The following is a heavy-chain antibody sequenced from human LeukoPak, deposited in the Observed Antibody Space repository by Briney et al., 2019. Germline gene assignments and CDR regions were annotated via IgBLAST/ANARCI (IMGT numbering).Heavy chain of an antibody. CDR2: ISWSSGSI. D-gene: IGHD6-19*01. J-gene: IGHJ4*02. CDR1: GFTFDDYA. CDR3: ARSSGWYFPIDY. V-gene: IGHV3-9*03. Sequence: PGGSLRLSCAASGFTFDDYAMHWVRQAPGKGLEWVSGISWSSGSIGYADSVTGRFTISRDNAKNSLYLQMNSLRVEDMALYFCARSSGWYFPIDYWGQGTLVTVSS.